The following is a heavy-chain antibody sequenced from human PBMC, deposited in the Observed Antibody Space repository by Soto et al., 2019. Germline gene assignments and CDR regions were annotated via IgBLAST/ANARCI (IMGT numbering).Heavy chain of an antibody. CDR3: ARGSGSYYRYAFDI. V-gene: IGHV1-69*01. CDR2: IIPIFGTA. CDR1: GGTFSSYA. Sequence: QVQLVQSGAEVKKPGSSMKVSCKASGGTFSSYAISWVRQAPGQGLEWIGGIIPIFGTANYAQKFQGRVTITADESTSTAYMELSSLRSEDTAVYYCARGSGSYYRYAFDIWGQGTMVTVSS. J-gene: IGHJ3*02. D-gene: IGHD1-26*01.